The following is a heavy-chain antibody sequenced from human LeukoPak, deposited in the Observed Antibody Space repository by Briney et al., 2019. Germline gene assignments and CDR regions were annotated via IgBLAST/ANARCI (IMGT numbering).Heavy chain of an antibody. V-gene: IGHV1-18*01. Sequence: ASVKLSCTASGYTFTSYGISWVRQAPGQGLEWMGWISAYNSNTNYAQKLQGRVTMPTHTSTSTAYMELRSLRSDDTAVYYCARDKHSYYYDSSGYYVFDYWGQGTLVTVSS. CDR3: ARDKHSYYYDSSGYYVFDY. J-gene: IGHJ4*02. CDR2: ISAYNSNT. CDR1: GYTFTSYG. D-gene: IGHD3-22*01.